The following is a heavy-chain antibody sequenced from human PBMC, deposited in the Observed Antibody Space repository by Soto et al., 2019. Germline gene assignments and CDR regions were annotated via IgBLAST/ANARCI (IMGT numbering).Heavy chain of an antibody. CDR2: INAGNGNT. CDR1: GYTFTSYA. Sequence: ASVKVSCKASGYTFTSYAMHWVRQAPGQRLEWMGWINAGNGNTKYSQKFQGRVTITRDTSASTAYMELSSLRSEDTAVYYCAGHYCSSTSCYFFGMDGWRQGTTGTVS. V-gene: IGHV1-3*01. CDR3: AGHYCSSTSCYFFGMDG. D-gene: IGHD2-2*01. J-gene: IGHJ6*02.